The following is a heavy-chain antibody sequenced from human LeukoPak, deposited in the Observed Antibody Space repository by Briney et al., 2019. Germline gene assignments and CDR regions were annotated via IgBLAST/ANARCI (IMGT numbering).Heavy chain of an antibody. CDR1: GFTFSSYA. J-gene: IGHJ4*02. CDR2: ISGSGGST. V-gene: IGHV3-23*01. CDR3: AGASYSWSLDY. D-gene: IGHD3-10*01. Sequence: PGGSLRLSCAASGFTFSSYAMRWVRQAPGKGLEWVSAISGSGGSTYYADSSKDRFTISRDNSKNTLYLQINSLRAEDRAVYYCAGASYSWSLDYWGQGTLVTVS.